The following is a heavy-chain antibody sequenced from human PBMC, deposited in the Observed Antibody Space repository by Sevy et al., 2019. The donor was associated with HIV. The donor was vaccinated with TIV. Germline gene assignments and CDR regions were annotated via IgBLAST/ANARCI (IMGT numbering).Heavy chain of an antibody. V-gene: IGHV3-7*04. D-gene: IGHD1-1*01. Sequence: GGSLRLSCAASGFTLSSYWMTWVRQAPGKGLEWVANIDQDGSTKDYVDSVKGGFTISRDNAKNSLYLQMDSLRVEDTAVYYCARAVLEISTWRSDYWGQGTLVTVSS. J-gene: IGHJ4*02. CDR1: GFTLSSYW. CDR3: ARAVLEISTWRSDY. CDR2: IDQDGSTK.